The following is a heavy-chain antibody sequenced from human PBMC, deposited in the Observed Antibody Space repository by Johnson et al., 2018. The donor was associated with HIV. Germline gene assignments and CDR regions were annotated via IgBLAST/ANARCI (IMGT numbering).Heavy chain of an antibody. CDR1: GFTFSSYW. V-gene: IGHV3-74*02. J-gene: IGHJ3*02. CDR3: ARHSGWSTGNDAFDI. CDR2: INSDGSST. Sequence: VQLVESGGSVVRPGGSLRLSCAASGFTFSSYWMHWVRQAPGKGLVWVSRINSDGSSTSYADSVKGRFTISRDNAKNTLYLQMNSLRAEDTAVYYCARHSGWSTGNDAFDIWGQGTMVTVSS. D-gene: IGHD6-19*01.